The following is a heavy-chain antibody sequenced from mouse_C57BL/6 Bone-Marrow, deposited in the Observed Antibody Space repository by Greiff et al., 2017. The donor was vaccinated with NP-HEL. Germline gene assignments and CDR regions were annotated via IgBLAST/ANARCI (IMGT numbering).Heavy chain of an antibody. CDR3: ARPDYYYGSIWFAY. Sequence: EVKLMESGGDLVKPGGSLKLSCAASGFTFSSYGMSWVRQTPDKRLEWVATISSGGSYTYYPDSVKGRFTISRDNAKNTLYLQMSSLKSEDTAMYYCARPDYYYGSIWFAYWGQGTRVTVSA. CDR1: GFTFSSYG. J-gene: IGHJ3*01. V-gene: IGHV5-6*01. D-gene: IGHD1-1*01. CDR2: ISSGGSYT.